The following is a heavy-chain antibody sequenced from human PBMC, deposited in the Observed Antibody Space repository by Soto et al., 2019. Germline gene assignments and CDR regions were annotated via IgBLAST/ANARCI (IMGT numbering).Heavy chain of an antibody. V-gene: IGHV1-69*01. Sequence: QVQLVQSGAEVKKPGSSVKVSCKASGGTFSSYAISWVRQAPGQGLEWMGGIIPIFGTANYAQKFQGRVTITADESTSTAYMELSSLRSEDTAVYYCARSPVVPAAIRGYYFDYWGQGTLVTVSS. J-gene: IGHJ4*02. D-gene: IGHD2-2*02. CDR3: ARSPVVPAAIRGYYFDY. CDR1: GGTFSSYA. CDR2: IIPIFGTA.